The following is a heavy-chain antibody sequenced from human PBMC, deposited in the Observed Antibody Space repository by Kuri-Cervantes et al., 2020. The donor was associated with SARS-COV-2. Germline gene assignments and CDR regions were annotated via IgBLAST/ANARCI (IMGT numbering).Heavy chain of an antibody. Sequence: GESLKISCAASGFTFSSYAMSWVRQAPGKGLEWVSAISGSGGSTYYADSVKGRFTISRDNSKNTLYLQMNSLRAEDTAVYYCAKQSPAQWELLNPYYYYYMDVWGKGTTVTVSS. CDR2: ISGSGGST. J-gene: IGHJ6*03. V-gene: IGHV3-23*01. CDR1: GFTFSSYA. CDR3: AKQSPAQWELLNPYYYYYMDV. D-gene: IGHD1-26*01.